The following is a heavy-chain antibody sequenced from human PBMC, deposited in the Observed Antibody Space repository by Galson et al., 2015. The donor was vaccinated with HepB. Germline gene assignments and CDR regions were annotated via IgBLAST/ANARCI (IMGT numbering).Heavy chain of an antibody. D-gene: IGHD5-24*01. V-gene: IGHV4-4*02. CDR2: ISHFGGT. CDR3: AKFTRDVNSSFFWFDP. J-gene: IGHJ5*02. CDR1: GGPITTNTW. Sequence: SETLSLTCTISGGPITTNTWWSWVRQPPGKGLEWIGEISHFGGTNYKSSLRGRVTILIDESKTQFSLRLTSVTAADTATYYCAKFTRDVNSSFFWFDPWGRGALVIVSS.